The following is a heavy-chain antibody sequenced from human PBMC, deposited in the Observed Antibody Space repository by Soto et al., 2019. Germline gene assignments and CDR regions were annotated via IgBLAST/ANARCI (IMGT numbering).Heavy chain of an antibody. Sequence: EVQLLESGGGLVQPGGSLRLSCAASGFTFSSYAMSWVRQAPGKGLEWVSAISGSGGSTYYADSVKGRFTISRDNSKNTLYLQMNSLRAEDTAVYYCAVQLLPSYYYGMDVWGQGTTVTGSS. CDR1: GFTFSSYA. J-gene: IGHJ6*02. V-gene: IGHV3-23*01. D-gene: IGHD2-2*01. CDR3: AVQLLPSYYYGMDV. CDR2: ISGSGGST.